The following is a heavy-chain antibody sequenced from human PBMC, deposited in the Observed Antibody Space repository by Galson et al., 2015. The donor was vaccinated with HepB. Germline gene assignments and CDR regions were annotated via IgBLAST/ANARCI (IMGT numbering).Heavy chain of an antibody. CDR1: GFTFSSYS. J-gene: IGHJ2*01. D-gene: IGHD2-21*01. V-gene: IGHV3-21*04. CDR3: AKSEQRLVIDWYFDL. CDR2: ISSSSSYI. Sequence: SLRLSCAASGFTFSSYSMNWVRQAPGKGLEWVSSISSSSSYIYYADSVKGRFTISRDNAKNSLYLQMNSLRAEDTAVYYCAKSEQRLVIDWYFDLWGCGTLVTVSS.